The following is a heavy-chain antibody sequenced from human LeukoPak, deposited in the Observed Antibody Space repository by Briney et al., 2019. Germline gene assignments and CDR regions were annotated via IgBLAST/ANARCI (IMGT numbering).Heavy chain of an antibody. J-gene: IGHJ4*02. D-gene: IGHD2-15*01. CDR2: ISYDGSNK. Sequence: GGSLRLSCAASGFTFSSYAMHWVRQAPGKGLEWVAVISYDGSNKYYADSVKGRFTISRDNSKNTLYLQMNSLRVDDTAVYYCARPADARWPPGFDYWGQGTLVTVSS. V-gene: IGHV3-30-3*01. CDR1: GFTFSSYA. CDR3: ARPADARWPPGFDY.